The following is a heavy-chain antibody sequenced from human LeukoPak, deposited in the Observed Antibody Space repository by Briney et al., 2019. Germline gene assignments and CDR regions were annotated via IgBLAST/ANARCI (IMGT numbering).Heavy chain of an antibody. J-gene: IGHJ5*02. V-gene: IGHV3-23*05. D-gene: IGHD2-15*01. Sequence: GGSLRLSCEAPGFTLIEHSMSWVRQAPGKGLEWVSTIKRDGSNTYYTDSVEGRFTISRDNSKNTLYLEMNTLRAEDTAVYYCAKGGYASCFDPWGQGTQVTVSS. CDR1: GFTLIEHS. CDR3: AKGGYASCFDP. CDR2: IKRDGSNT.